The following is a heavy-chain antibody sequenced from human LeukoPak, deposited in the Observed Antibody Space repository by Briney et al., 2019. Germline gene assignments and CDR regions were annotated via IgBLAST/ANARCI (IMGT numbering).Heavy chain of an antibody. J-gene: IGHJ4*02. D-gene: IGHD3-22*01. CDR1: GGSISSSSYY. CDR2: IYYSGST. V-gene: IGHV4-39*01. CDR3: ARQIGGDYYDSSFVVY. Sequence: KPSETLSLTCTVSGGSISSSSYYWGWIRQPPGKGLEWIGSIYYSGSTYYNPTLKSRVTISVDTYKNQFSLKLSSVTAADTAVYYCARQIGGDYYDSSFVVYWGQGTLVTVSS.